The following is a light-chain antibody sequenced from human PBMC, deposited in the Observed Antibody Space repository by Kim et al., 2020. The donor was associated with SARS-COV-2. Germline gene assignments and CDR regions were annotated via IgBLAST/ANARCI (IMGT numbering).Light chain of an antibody. Sequence: QSALTQPASVSGSPGQSITISCTGTSSDVGGYNYVSWYQQHPGKAPKLMIYDVSKRPSGVSNRFSGSKSGNTASLTISGLQAEDEADYYCSSYTSSRVFGGGTKVTVL. CDR2: DVS. CDR1: SSDVGGYNY. CDR3: SSYTSSRV. V-gene: IGLV2-14*01. J-gene: IGLJ3*02.